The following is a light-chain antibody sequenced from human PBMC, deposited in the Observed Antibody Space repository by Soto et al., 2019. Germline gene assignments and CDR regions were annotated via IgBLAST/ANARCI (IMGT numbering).Light chain of an antibody. CDR2: FAS. V-gene: IGKV1-39*01. CDR3: QQSYTTHLT. J-gene: IGKJ4*01. Sequence: DIQMTQSPSSMSASVGDRVTITCRASQSVSNYLNWYQQKPGRAPQLLIYFASSLQNGVTSRFSGSGAGTDFTRTISSLQPEDFATYFCQQSYTTHLTFGGGTEVEIK. CDR1: QSVSNY.